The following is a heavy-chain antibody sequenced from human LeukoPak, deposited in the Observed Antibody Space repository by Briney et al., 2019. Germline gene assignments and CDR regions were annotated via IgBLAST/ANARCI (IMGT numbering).Heavy chain of an antibody. Sequence: PSETLSLTCTVSGGSINSYYWSWIRQPPGKGLEWIGYIYNSETINYNPSLTSRVTISLDTSKNQVSQKLTSVTAADTAVYYCVRVGGASSILSAFDIWGQGTMVTVSS. CDR3: VRVGGASSILSAFDI. J-gene: IGHJ3*02. V-gene: IGHV4-59*01. CDR2: IYNSETI. CDR1: GGSINSYY. D-gene: IGHD6-6*01.